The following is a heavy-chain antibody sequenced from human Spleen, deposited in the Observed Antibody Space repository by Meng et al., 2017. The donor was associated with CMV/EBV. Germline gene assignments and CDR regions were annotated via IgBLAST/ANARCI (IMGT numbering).Heavy chain of an antibody. D-gene: IGHD6-19*01. J-gene: IGHJ4*02. CDR3: ARDQYDQWLVRYYFDY. V-gene: IGHV4-39*07. Sequence: SETLSLTCTVSGGSISSSSYYWGWIRQPPGNGLEWIGEINHSGSTNYNPSLKSRVTISVDTSKNQFSLKLSSVTAADTAVYYCARDQYDQWLVRYYFDYWCQGTLVTVSS. CDR1: GGSISSSSYY. CDR2: INHSGST.